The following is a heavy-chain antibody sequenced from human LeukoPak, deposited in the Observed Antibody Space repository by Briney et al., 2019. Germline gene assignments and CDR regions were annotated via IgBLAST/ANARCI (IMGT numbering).Heavy chain of an antibody. CDR3: TRSSVGSFDY. CDR1: GFNSGDYV. CDR2: MRLKAFGGTT. D-gene: IGHD1-26*01. J-gene: IGHJ4*02. V-gene: IGHV3-49*04. Sequence: PGGSLRLSCTVSGFNSGDYVMAWVRQAPGKGLEWVGFMRLKAFGGTTEYAASVKGRFVISRDESETTSYLQMNSLKTEDTAIYFCTRSSVGSFDYWGQGTLVTVSS.